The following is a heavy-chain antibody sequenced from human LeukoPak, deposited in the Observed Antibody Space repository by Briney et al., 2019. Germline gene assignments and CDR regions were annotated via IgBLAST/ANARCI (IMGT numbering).Heavy chain of an antibody. D-gene: IGHD1-7*01. Sequence: GGSLRLSCAASGFTFSSYSMNWVRQAPGKGLEWVSSISSSSSYIYYADSVKGRFTISRDNAKNSLYLQMNSLGAEDTAVYYCARDYRYNWNYGDWGQGTLVTVSS. V-gene: IGHV3-21*01. CDR2: ISSSSSYI. CDR1: GFTFSSYS. J-gene: IGHJ4*02. CDR3: ARDYRYNWNYGD.